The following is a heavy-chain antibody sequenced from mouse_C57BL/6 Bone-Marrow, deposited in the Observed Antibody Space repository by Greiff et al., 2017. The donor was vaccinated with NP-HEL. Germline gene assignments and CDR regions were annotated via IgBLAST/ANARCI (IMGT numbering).Heavy chain of an antibody. CDR2: ISNGGGST. CDR1: GFTFSDYY. CDR3: ARDGGVAY. Sequence: EVQLVESGGGLVQPGGSLKLSCAASGFTFSDYYMYWVRQTPEKRLEWVAYISNGGGSTYYPDTVKGRFTISRDNAKNTLYLQMSRLKSEDTAMYYCARDGGVAYWGQGTLVTVSA. V-gene: IGHV5-12*01. J-gene: IGHJ3*01.